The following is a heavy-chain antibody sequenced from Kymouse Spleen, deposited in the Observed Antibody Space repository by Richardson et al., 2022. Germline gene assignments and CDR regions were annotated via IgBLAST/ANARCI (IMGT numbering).Heavy chain of an antibody. V-gene: IGHV3-23*04. CDR3: AKENYYGSGSYYNAPLGYFDY. CDR1: GFTFSSYA. CDR2: ISGSGGST. Sequence: EVQLVESGGGLVQPGGSLRLSCAASGFTFSSYAMSWVRQAPGKGLEWVSAISGSGGSTYYADSVKGRFTISRDNSKNTLYLQMNSLRAEDTAVYYCAKENYYGSGSYYNAPLGYFDYWGQGTLVTVSS. J-gene: IGHJ4*02. D-gene: IGHD3-10*01.